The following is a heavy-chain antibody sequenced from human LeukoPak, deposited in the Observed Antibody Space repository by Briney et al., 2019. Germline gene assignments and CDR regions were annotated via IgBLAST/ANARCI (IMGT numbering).Heavy chain of an antibody. D-gene: IGHD1-26*01. V-gene: IGHV3-74*01. CDR3: AREVGAIDY. CDR2: INGDESDA. CDR1: GFPLSNYW. J-gene: IGHJ4*02. Sequence: GGSLRLSCAASGFPLSNYWMHWVRQAPGKGLVWVSHINGDESDANYADSVKGRFTISRDNAKNTLFLQMNSLRAEDTAVYYCAREVGAIDYWGQGTLVTVSS.